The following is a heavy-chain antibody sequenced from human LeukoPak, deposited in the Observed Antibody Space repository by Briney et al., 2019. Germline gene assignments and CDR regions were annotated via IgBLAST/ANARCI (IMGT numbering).Heavy chain of an antibody. D-gene: IGHD3-16*01. Sequence: SETLSLTCTVSGDSVSGYYWSWIRQPPGKGLEWIGYVYQTGHTHYSPSLKSRVTVSLDTSRNEVSLRVNSVTVADTAVYYCARHRFGHLFDYWGQGTLVIVSS. CDR2: VYQTGHT. V-gene: IGHV4-59*02. J-gene: IGHJ4*02. CDR1: GDSVSGYY. CDR3: ARHRFGHLFDY.